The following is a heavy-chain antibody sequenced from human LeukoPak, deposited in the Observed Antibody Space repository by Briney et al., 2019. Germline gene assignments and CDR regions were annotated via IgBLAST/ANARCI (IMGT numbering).Heavy chain of an antibody. D-gene: IGHD3-10*01. V-gene: IGHV4-39*07. CDR3: ARAFPYGSGSQTPPDDY. J-gene: IGHJ4*02. Sequence: SETLSLTCTVSGGSISSSSYYWGWIRQPPGKGLEWIGSIYYSGSTYYNPSLKSRVTISVDTSKNQFSLKLSSVTAADTAVYYCARAFPYGSGSQTPPDDYWGQGTLVTVSS. CDR1: GGSISSSSYY. CDR2: IYYSGST.